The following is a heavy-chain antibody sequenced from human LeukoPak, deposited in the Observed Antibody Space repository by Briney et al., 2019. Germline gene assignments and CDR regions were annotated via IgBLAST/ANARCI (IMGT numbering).Heavy chain of an antibody. CDR2: IQNTGTT. CDR3: ARQGPGGRAFDM. J-gene: IGHJ3*02. Sequence: SETLSLTCNVSGGSFSDFSWSWIRQPPGKGLGWLAYIQNTGTTNSNPSLKSRITISLDTFKNQFSLKLTSATAADTAIYYCARQGPGGRAFDMWGQGTMVTVSS. V-gene: IGHV4-59*08. CDR1: GGSFSDFS. D-gene: IGHD2-8*02.